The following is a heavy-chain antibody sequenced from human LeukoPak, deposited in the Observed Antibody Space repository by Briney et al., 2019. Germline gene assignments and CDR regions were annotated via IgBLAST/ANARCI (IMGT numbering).Heavy chain of an antibody. CDR1: GGSIRSSYYY. Sequence: SETLSLTCTVSGGSIRSSYYYWGWIRQPPGKGLEWIGSIYDSGSTYYNPSLKSRVTISVDTSKNQFSLKLSSVTAADTAVYYCARVMGSGWIGFDYWGQGTLVTVSS. CDR2: IYDSGST. CDR3: ARVMGSGWIGFDY. V-gene: IGHV4-39*07. D-gene: IGHD6-19*01. J-gene: IGHJ4*02.